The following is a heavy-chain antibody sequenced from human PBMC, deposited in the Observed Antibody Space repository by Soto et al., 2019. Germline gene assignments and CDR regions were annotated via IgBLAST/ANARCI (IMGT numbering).Heavy chain of an antibody. V-gene: IGHV4-4*02. J-gene: IGHJ4*02. CDR1: GGSISSSNW. CDR2: IYHSGLT. CDR3: ARLGTDTAAAGPDY. D-gene: IGHD6-13*01. Sequence: SETLSLTCAVSGGSISSSNWWSWVRQPPGKGLEWTGEIYHSGLTNYNPSLKSRVTISVDKSKSQFSLKLSSMTAADTAVYYCARLGTDTAAAGPDYWGQGTLVTVSS.